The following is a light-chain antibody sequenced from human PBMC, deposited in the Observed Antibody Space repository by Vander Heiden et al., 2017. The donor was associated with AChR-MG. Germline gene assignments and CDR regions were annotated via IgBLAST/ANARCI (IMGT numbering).Light chain of an antibody. CDR3: KSRDSIGNRYV. CDR1: SLRTYY. V-gene: IGLV3-19*01. Sequence: SSELTQDPAVSVALGQTARITCQADSLRTYYASWYPQKPGQDTVLDSYVNKNRASGIQDRFSGSISGNTASLTTTGAQAEDEADYYCKSRDSIGNRYVFGTGTKVTVL. J-gene: IGLJ1*01. CDR2: VNK.